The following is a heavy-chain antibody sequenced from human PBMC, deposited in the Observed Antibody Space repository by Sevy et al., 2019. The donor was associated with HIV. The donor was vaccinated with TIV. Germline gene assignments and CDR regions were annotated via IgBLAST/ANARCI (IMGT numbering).Heavy chain of an antibody. CDR2: ISGSGGTT. D-gene: IGHD3-16*02. Sequence: GGSLRLSCAASGFTFTNYAMNWVRQAPGKGLEWVSAISGSGGTTYYADSVQGRFTISRDNSKNTLYLQMNSLRAEDTAVYYCAKDQGDYVWGTFRDYWGQGTLVTVSS. CDR3: AKDQGDYVWGTFRDY. CDR1: GFTFTNYA. V-gene: IGHV3-23*01. J-gene: IGHJ4*02.